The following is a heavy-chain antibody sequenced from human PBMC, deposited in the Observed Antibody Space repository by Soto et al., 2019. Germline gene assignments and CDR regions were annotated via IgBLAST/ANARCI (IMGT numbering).Heavy chain of an antibody. Sequence: QVQLQQWGAGLLKPSETLSLTCAVDSGSFSTYYCSWTRQPPGKGLEWIGEIHPSGDTDYNPSHSNRVTISLDTSKNQFSLKLTSVTAADTAVYFCSRGRDPHNGGRTGGQGTLVTVSS. CDR2: IHPSGDT. D-gene: IGHD1-1*01. CDR3: SRGRDPHNGGRT. V-gene: IGHV4-34*02. CDR1: SGSFSTYY. J-gene: IGHJ4*02.